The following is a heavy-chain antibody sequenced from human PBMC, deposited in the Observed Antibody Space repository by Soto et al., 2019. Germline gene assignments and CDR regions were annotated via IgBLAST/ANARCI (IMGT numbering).Heavy chain of an antibody. CDR3: ARGGYDSSGYRDQKDAFDI. D-gene: IGHD3-22*01. Sequence: SQELPLRYSGSAGFISPCSKSVCRQLPGKGLEWIGYIYYSGSTNYNPSLKSRVTISVDTSKNQFSLKLSSVTAADTAVYYCARGGYDSSGYRDQKDAFDIWGQGTMVT. V-gene: IGHV4-59*01. CDR1: AGFISPCS. J-gene: IGHJ3*02. CDR2: IYYSGST.